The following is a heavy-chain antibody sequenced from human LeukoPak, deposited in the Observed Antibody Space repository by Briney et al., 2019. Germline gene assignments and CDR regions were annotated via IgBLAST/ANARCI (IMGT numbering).Heavy chain of an antibody. CDR1: GGTFSSYA. D-gene: IGHD6-6*01. Sequence: SVKVSCKASGGTFSSYAISWVRQAPGQGLEWMGRIIPILGIANYAQKFQGRVTITADKSTSTAYMELSGLRSEDTGVYYCAKYPPPLYHLVGGYWGQGTLVTVSS. V-gene: IGHV1-69*04. CDR3: AKYPPPLYHLVGGY. CDR2: IIPILGIA. J-gene: IGHJ4*02.